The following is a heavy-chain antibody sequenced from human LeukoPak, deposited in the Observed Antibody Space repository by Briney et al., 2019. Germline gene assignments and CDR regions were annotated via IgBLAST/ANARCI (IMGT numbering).Heavy chain of an antibody. J-gene: IGHJ4*02. Sequence: SETLSLTCAVYGGSFSGYYWTWIRQPPGKGLEWIGEIIDTGSTKYNSSLKSRVTISVDTSKNQFSLKLSSVTAADTAVYYCAGEDHYDILTGYYRDYWGQGTLVTVSS. CDR3: AGEDHYDILTGYYRDY. D-gene: IGHD3-9*01. CDR1: GGSFSGYY. CDR2: IIDTGST. V-gene: IGHV4-34*12.